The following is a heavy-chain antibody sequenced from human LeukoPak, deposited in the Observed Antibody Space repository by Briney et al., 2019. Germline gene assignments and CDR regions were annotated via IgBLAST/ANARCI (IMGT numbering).Heavy chain of an antibody. D-gene: IGHD3-22*01. CDR2: INPNSGGT. CDR1: GYTFTGYY. V-gene: IGHV1-2*04. J-gene: IGHJ4*02. CDR3: AREMYYYDSSGSGFDY. Sequence: ASVKVSCKASGYTFTGYYMHWVRQAPVQGLEWMGWINPNSGGTNYAQKFQGWVTMTRDTTISTAYMELSRLRSDDTAVYYCAREMYYYDSSGSGFDYWGQGTLVTVSS.